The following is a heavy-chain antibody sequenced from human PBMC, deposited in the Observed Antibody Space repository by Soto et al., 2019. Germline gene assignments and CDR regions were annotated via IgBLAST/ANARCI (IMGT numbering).Heavy chain of an antibody. Sequence: GGSLRLSCVASGFNLSHPWMTWVRQAAGKGLEWVGRIKSKTDGGAADYAAPVKGRATISRDDSKNTVYLQMNSLKTEDTAVYYCTTGIHYDILTGYHNVAYWGQGALVTVSS. J-gene: IGHJ4*02. D-gene: IGHD3-9*01. CDR2: IKSKTDGGAA. CDR3: TTGIHYDILTGYHNVAY. CDR1: GFNLSHPW. V-gene: IGHV3-15*01.